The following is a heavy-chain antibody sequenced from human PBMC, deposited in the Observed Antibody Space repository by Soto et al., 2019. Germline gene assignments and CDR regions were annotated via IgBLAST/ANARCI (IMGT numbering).Heavy chain of an antibody. V-gene: IGHV3-74*01. CDR2: INSDGSST. J-gene: IGHJ6*02. CDR1: GFTFSSYW. D-gene: IGHD5-18*01. Sequence: GGSLRLSCAASGFTFSSYWMHWVRQAPGKGLVWVSRINSDGSSTSYADSVKGRFTISRDNAKNTLYLQMNSLRAEDTAVYYCASEPERGYSYGIYYYYGMDVWGQGTTVTVS. CDR3: ASEPERGYSYGIYYYYGMDV.